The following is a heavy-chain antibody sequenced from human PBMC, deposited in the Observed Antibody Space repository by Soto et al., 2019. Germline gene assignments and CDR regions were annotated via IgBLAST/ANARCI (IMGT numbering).Heavy chain of an antibody. CDR3: AGDFVAGSGSLGH. CDR2: IRGGGNDA. D-gene: IGHD3-10*01. Sequence: EVQLVESGGGIVQPGGSLRLSCVASGFTFSTYWMNWVRQAPGKGLVWVSRIRGGGNDANYADSVRGRFSISRDNAKSTLYLQMNSLRAEDTAVYYCAGDFVAGSGSLGHWGQGTLVTVSS. J-gene: IGHJ4*02. V-gene: IGHV3-74*01. CDR1: GFTFSTYW.